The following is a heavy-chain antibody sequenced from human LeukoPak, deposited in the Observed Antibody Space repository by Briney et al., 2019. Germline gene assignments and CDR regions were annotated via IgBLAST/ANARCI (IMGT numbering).Heavy chain of an antibody. CDR1: GFNFSNYW. D-gene: IGHD3-10*01. CDR2: INTDGSSA. V-gene: IGHV3-74*03. Sequence: GGSLRLSCEASGFNFSNYWMHWVRQVPEKGLVWVSHINTDGSSATYGDSAKGRFIVSRDNAKNTLVLQMSSLRVEDTAVYYCSRGTAETAGIDFWGQGTLVTVSS. J-gene: IGHJ4*02. CDR3: SRGTAETAGIDF.